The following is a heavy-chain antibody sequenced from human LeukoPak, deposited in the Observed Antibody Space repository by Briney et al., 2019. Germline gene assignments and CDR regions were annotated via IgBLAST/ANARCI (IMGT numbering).Heavy chain of an antibody. J-gene: IGHJ1*01. CDR3: ARSSVVAEYSQH. D-gene: IGHD3-22*01. V-gene: IGHV3-9*01. Sequence: GGSLRLSCAASGFTFDDYAMHWVRQAPGKGLEWVSGISWNSGSIGYADSVKGRFTISRDNAKNSLYLQMNSLRAEDTALYYCARSSVVAEYSQHWGQGTLVTVSS. CDR2: ISWNSGSI. CDR1: GFTFDDYA.